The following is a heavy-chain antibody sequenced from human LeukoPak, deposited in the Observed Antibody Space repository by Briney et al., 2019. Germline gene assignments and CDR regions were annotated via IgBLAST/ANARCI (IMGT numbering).Heavy chain of an antibody. CDR2: ITPGGGT. D-gene: IGHD4-17*01. V-gene: IGHV3-23*01. J-gene: IGHJ4*01. CDR1: EFTFSSYV. CDR3: VSGGDYHVRLCTY. Sequence: GGSLRLSCAASEFTFSSYVMAWVRQAPGKRLEWVSTITPGGGTYYADSVKGRFTISRDNSKNTLYLQMNSLTAEDTAIYYCVSGGDYHVRLCTYWGQGTLVTVSS.